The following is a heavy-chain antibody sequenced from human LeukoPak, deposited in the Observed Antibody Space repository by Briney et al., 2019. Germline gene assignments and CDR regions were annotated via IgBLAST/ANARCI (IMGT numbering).Heavy chain of an antibody. V-gene: IGHV3-23*01. CDR2: ISGYGDNT. D-gene: IGHD3-22*01. J-gene: IGHJ5*02. Sequence: QTGGSLRLSCAASGFTFNLYAMSWVRQAPGKGLEWVSSISGYGDNTYYADSVKGRFTLSRDNSKNTLYLQMNSLRAEDTAVYYCARGPYYYDNSGYSRRWFDPWGQGTLVTVSS. CDR3: ARGPYYYDNSGYSRRWFDP. CDR1: GFTFNLYA.